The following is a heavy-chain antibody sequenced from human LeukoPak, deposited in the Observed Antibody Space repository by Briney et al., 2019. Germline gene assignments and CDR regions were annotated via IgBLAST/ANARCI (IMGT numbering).Heavy chain of an antibody. D-gene: IGHD4-17*01. CDR2: ISSSGTAT. CDR1: AFTFSTYE. CDR3: ARDNLNSVTNPGVIDY. V-gene: IGHV3-48*03. J-gene: IGHJ4*02. Sequence: PGGSLRLSCAASAFTFSTYEMNWVRQAPGKGLEWVSYISSSGTATYYADCVKGRFTISRDNAMNSLYLQMDSLRAEDTAVYYCARDNLNSVTNPGVIDYWGQGTLVTVSS.